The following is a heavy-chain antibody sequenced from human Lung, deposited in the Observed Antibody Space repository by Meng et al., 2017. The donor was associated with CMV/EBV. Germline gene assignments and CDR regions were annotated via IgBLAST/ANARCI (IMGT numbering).Heavy chain of an antibody. CDR3: ARDVSPRSSAYFAIYYFYDMDV. D-gene: IGHD2-21*01. V-gene: IGHV3-21*01. Sequence: SCAASGFTFSSYSMNWVRQAPGKGLEWVSSISSSGTYIYYADSVKGRFTISRDNAQNSLYLQMNSLRAEDTAVYYCARDVSPRSSAYFAIYYFYDMDVWGKGXTVTVSS. CDR1: GFTFSSYS. CDR2: ISSSGTYI. J-gene: IGHJ6*04.